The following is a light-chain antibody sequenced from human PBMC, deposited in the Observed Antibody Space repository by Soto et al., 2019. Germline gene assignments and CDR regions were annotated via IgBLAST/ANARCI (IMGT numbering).Light chain of an antibody. Sequence: VLTQSPGTLSLSPGERATLSCRASQSVTSSYLAWYQQKPGQAPRLLIYGASSRATGIPDRFSGSGSGTDFTITISRLEHEDFAVYYCHHYGSSPRTFGQGTKVEIK. CDR1: QSVTSSY. J-gene: IGKJ1*01. CDR2: GAS. CDR3: HHYGSSPRT. V-gene: IGKV3-20*01.